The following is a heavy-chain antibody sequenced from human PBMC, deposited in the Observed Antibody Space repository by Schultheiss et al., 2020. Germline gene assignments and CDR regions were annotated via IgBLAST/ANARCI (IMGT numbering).Heavy chain of an antibody. CDR1: GFTFSSYA. D-gene: IGHD4-11*01. J-gene: IGHJ6*02. CDR3: ANPHPHYSAIDYYGMDV. Sequence: GGSLRLSCAASGFTFSSYAMHWVRQAPGKGLEWVSVIYSGGSTYYADSVKGRFTISRDNSKNTLYLQMNSLRAEDTAVYYCANPHPHYSAIDYYGMDVWGQGTTVTVSS. V-gene: IGHV3-23*03. CDR2: IYSGGST.